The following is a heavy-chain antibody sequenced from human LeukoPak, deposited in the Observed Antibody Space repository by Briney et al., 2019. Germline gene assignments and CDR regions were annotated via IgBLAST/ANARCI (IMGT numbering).Heavy chain of an antibody. J-gene: IGHJ4*02. Sequence: ASVKVSCKASGYTFTGYYMHWVRQAPGQGLEWMGRINPNSGGTNYAQKFQGRVTMTGDTSISTAYMELSRLRSDDTAVYYCARVGYGSGSINKPIDYWGQGTLVTVSS. CDR1: GYTFTGYY. V-gene: IGHV1-2*06. D-gene: IGHD3-10*01. CDR2: INPNSGGT. CDR3: ARVGYGSGSINKPIDY.